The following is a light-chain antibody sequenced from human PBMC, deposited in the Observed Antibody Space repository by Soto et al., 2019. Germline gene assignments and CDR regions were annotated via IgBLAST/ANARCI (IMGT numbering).Light chain of an antibody. CDR2: AAS. CDR3: QQSYSTPYT. CDR1: QTISSY. J-gene: IGKJ2*01. Sequence: DIQMTQSPSSLSASVGDRVTITCRASQTISSYLNWYQQKPGKAPKLLIYAASSLQSGVPSRFSVSGSGTDFTLIISSLQPEDFATYYCQQSYSTPYTFGQGTKLEIK. V-gene: IGKV1-39*01.